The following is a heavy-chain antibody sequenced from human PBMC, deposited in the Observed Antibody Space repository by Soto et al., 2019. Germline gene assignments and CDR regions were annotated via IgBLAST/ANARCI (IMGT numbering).Heavy chain of an antibody. CDR3: ARAVVDTAMVYFDY. V-gene: IGHV4-59*01. CDR2: IYYSGST. CDR1: GGSISSYY. D-gene: IGHD5-18*01. J-gene: IGHJ4*02. Sequence: SETRSLTCTVSGGSISSYYWSWIRQPPGKGLEWIGYIYYSGSTNYNPSLKSRVTISVDTSKNQFSLKLSSVTAADTAVYYCARAVVDTAMVYFDYWGQGTLVTVSS.